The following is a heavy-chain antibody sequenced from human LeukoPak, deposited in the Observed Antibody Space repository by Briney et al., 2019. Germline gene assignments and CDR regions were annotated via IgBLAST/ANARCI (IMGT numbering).Heavy chain of an antibody. D-gene: IGHD2-21*02. J-gene: IGHJ4*02. Sequence: GGSLRLSCVVSGFTFNNHWMSWVRQAPGKGPEWVATIKTDGSEKYYVDSVEGRFTISRDNAKNTMFLQMNSLRGEDTAVYYCARTARLLESWGQGTLVTVSS. CDR3: ARTARLLES. CDR1: GFTFNNHW. V-gene: IGHV3-7*01. CDR2: IKTDGSEK.